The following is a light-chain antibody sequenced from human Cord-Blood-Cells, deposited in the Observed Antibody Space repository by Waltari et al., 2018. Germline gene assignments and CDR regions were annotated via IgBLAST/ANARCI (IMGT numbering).Light chain of an antibody. CDR3: CSYAGSYTFVV. V-gene: IGLV2-11*01. J-gene: IGLJ2*01. CDR1: SSDVGGDNY. CDR2: DVR. Sequence: QSALTQPRPVSGSPGQSVTISCTGPSSDVGGDNYLSWYQQHPGKAPTLMIYDVRKRPSGVPDRCSGSKSGNTGSLTIAGLQAEDEADYYCCSYAGSYTFVVFGGGTKLTVL.